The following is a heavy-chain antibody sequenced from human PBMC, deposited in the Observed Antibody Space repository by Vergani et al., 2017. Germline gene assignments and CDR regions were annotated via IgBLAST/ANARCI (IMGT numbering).Heavy chain of an antibody. V-gene: IGHV4-59*08. CDR1: GGSISSYY. D-gene: IGHD6-13*01. J-gene: IGHJ4*02. CDR3: ARHGLAAADY. Sequence: QVQLPESGPGLVKPSETLSLTCTVSGGSISSYYWSWIRQPPGKGLEWIGYIYYSGSTNYNPSLKSRVTISVDTSKNQFSLKLSSVTAADTAVYYCARHGLAAADYWGQGTLVTVSS. CDR2: IYYSGST.